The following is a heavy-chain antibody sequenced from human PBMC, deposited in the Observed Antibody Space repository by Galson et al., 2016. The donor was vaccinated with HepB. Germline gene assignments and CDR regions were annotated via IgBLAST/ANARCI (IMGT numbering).Heavy chain of an antibody. CDR2: ISGGGGLT. V-gene: IGHV3-23*01. CDR3: ARCLQDITGDDAFDI. J-gene: IGHJ3*02. Sequence: SLRLSCAASGFTFGSHAMTWVRQGPGKGLEWVSGISGGGGLTHYRHPVRGRFTISRDNSKNTLYLQMINLRAEDTAIYYCARCLQDITGDDAFDIWGRGTMVTVSP. CDR1: GFTFGSHA. D-gene: IGHD1-14*01.